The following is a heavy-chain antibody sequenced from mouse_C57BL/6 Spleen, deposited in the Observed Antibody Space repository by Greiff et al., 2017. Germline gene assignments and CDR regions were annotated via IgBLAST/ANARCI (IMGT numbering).Heavy chain of an antibody. CDR1: DYDFTSHD. J-gene: IGHJ3*01. V-gene: IGHV5-2*01. CDR3: ARHEDYGVFAY. Sequence: EVQLVESGGGFVQPGESLKLSCASYDYDFTSHDMSWVRKTPEQRLELVAAINSDGGSTYYAATIEGRFTITRDNTNKTRYLQMSSLRSEDTAVYYCARHEDYGVFAYWGQGTLVTVSA. CDR2: INSDGGST. D-gene: IGHD2-4*01.